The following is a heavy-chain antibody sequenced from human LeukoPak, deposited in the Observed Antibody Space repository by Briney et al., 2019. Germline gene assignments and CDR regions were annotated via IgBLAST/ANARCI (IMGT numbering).Heavy chain of an antibody. V-gene: IGHV3-23*01. Sequence: GRSLRLSCAASGFTFSSYGMSWVRQAPGKGLEWVSAISGSGGSTYYADSVKGRFTISRDNSKNTLYLQMNSLRAEDTAVYYCAKDQPRYYGSGSFWSSWGQGTLVTVSS. J-gene: IGHJ4*02. CDR3: AKDQPRYYGSGSFWSS. CDR1: GFTFSSYG. CDR2: ISGSGGST. D-gene: IGHD3-10*01.